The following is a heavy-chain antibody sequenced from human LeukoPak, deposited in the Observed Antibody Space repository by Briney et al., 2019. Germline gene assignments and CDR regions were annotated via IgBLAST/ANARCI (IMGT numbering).Heavy chain of an antibody. V-gene: IGHV3-23*01. CDR2: ISGSGGST. CDR3: GTNGCSSTTCYSIDY. CDR1: GFTFSSYA. Sequence: TGGSLRLSCAASGFTFSSYAMSWVRQAPGKGLEWVSAISGSGGSTYYADSVKGRFTISRDNSKNTVYLKMNSLRHEDTAVYYCGTNGCSSTTCYSIDYWGQGTLVTVSS. J-gene: IGHJ4*02. D-gene: IGHD2-2*01.